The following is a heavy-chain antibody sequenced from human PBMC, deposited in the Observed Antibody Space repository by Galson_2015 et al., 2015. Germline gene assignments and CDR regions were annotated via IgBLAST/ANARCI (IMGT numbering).Heavy chain of an antibody. J-gene: IGHJ5*02. CDR3: ATDRRLWLRCCGYRGGNWFDP. CDR2: INAGNGNT. CDR1: GYTFTSYA. V-gene: IGHV1-3*01. D-gene: IGHD5-18*01. Sequence: SVKVSCKASGYTFTSYAMYWVRQAPGQRLEWMGWINAGNGNTKYSQKFQGRVTMTEDTSTDTAYMELSSLRSEDTAVYYCATDRRLWLRCCGYRGGNWFDPWGQGTLVTVSS.